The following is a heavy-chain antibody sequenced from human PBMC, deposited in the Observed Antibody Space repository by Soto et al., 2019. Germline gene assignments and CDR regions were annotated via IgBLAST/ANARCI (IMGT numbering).Heavy chain of an antibody. J-gene: IGHJ4*02. CDR3: ARVYYDSSGYPPYFDY. CDR1: GYSFTSYW. V-gene: IGHV5-51*01. Sequence: GESLKISCKGSGYSFTSYWIGWVRQMPGKGLEWMGIIYPGDSDTRYSPSFQGQVTISADKSISTAYLQWSSLKASDTAMYYCARVYYDSSGYPPYFDYWGQGTLVTVSS. CDR2: IYPGDSDT. D-gene: IGHD3-22*01.